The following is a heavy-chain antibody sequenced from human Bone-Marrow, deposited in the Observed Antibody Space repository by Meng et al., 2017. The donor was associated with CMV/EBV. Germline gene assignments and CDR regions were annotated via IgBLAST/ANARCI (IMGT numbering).Heavy chain of an antibody. J-gene: IGHJ6*02. D-gene: IGHD2-2*01. V-gene: IGHV3-43*01. CDR1: GFTFDDYT. CDR2: ISWDGGST. Sequence: GESLKISCPASGFTFDDYTMHWVRQAPGKGLEWDSLISWDGGSTYYADSVKGRFTISRDNYKNTLYLQMNSLRAEDTAVYYCAKGQGQLLWSSMDVWGQGTTVTVSS. CDR3: AKGQGQLLWSSMDV.